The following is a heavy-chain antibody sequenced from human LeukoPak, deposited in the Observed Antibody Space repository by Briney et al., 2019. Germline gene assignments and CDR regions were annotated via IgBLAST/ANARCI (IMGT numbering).Heavy chain of an antibody. CDR1: GYTFTSYG. CDR3: ARYPSRGSESWDWSRQV. CDR2: ISGDSGDT. J-gene: IGHJ6*02. Sequence: ASVKVSSKASGYTFTSYGASWGRQAPGQGLQWMGWISGDSGDTRYAEKFQGRVTLSTDTSTTTGYMELRSLTSDDTAVYFCARYPSRGSESWDWSRQVWGQGTTVTVSS. V-gene: IGHV1-18*01. D-gene: IGHD3-10*01.